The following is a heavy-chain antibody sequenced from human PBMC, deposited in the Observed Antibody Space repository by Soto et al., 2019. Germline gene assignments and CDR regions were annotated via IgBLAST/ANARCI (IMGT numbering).Heavy chain of an antibody. CDR1: GFTFSSYA. V-gene: IGHV3-23*01. CDR2: ISGSGGST. Sequence: GGSLRLSCAASGFTFSSYAMSWVRQAPGKGLEWVSAISGSGGSTYYADSVKGRFTISRDNSKNTLYLQMNSLRAEDTAVDYCAKDPYPWVRVMDYWGQGTLVTVSS. CDR3: AKDPYPWVRVMDY. D-gene: IGHD3-16*01. J-gene: IGHJ4*02.